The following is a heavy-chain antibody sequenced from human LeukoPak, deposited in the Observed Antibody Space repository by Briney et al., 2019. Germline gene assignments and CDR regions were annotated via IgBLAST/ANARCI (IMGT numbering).Heavy chain of an antibody. CDR3: AKDRLLWFGESVPLCFDY. CDR1: GFTFSSYA. V-gene: IGHV3-23*01. D-gene: IGHD3-10*01. J-gene: IGHJ4*02. CDR2: ISCSGGST. Sequence: GGSLRLSCAASGFTFSSYAMSWVRQAPGKGLEWVSAISCSGGSTYYADSVKGRFTISRDNSKNTLYLQMNSLRAEDTAVYYCAKDRLLWFGESVPLCFDYWGQGTLVTVSS.